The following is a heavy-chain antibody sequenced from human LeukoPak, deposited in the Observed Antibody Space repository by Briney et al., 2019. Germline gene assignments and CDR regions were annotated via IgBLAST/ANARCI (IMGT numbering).Heavy chain of an antibody. CDR3: ARGKQTLGYCSSTSCSPI. CDR2: IYTSGST. J-gene: IGHJ3*02. Sequence: SETLSLTCTVSGGSISSYYWSWIRQPAGKGLEWIGRIYTSGSTNYNPSLKSRVTMSVDTSKNQFSLKLSSATAADTAVYYCARGKQTLGYCSSTSCSPIWGQGTMVTVSS. CDR1: GGSISSYY. V-gene: IGHV4-4*07. D-gene: IGHD2-2*01.